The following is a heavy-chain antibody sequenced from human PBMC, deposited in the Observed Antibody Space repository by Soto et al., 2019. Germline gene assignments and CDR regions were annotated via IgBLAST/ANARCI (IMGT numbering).Heavy chain of an antibody. Sequence: QEHLVESGGGVVQPGRSLRLSCAASGSIFSGYGMHWVRQAPGKGLEWVAVIWYDGSKIYYADSVKGRFTISRDNSKNMLYLQMDSLRAEDTAVYYCAREGVGGTAFRGFCDYWGQGTLVTVSS. D-gene: IGHD1-7*01. CDR1: GSIFSGYG. CDR2: IWYDGSKI. CDR3: AREGVGGTAFRGFCDY. J-gene: IGHJ4*02. V-gene: IGHV3-33*01.